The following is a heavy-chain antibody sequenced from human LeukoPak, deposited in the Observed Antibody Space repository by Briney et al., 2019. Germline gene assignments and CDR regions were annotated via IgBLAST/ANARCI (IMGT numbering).Heavy chain of an antibody. Sequence: SETLSLTCTVSGGSINSGSYYWSWIRQPAGKGLEWIGRIYSSGSTNYNPSLKSRVAISQDTSKNQVSLRVSSVTAADTAVYYCARDRKDTYGTYDYMDVWGKGTTVTVSS. CDR1: GGSINSGSYY. CDR3: ARDRKDTYGTYDYMDV. V-gene: IGHV4-61*02. D-gene: IGHD5-18*01. CDR2: IYSSGST. J-gene: IGHJ6*03.